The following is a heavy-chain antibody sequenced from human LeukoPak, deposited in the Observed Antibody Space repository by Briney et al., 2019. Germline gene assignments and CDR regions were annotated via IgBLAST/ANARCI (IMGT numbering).Heavy chain of an antibody. J-gene: IGHJ4*02. Sequence: GGSLRLSCAASGFTFSSHYMSWVRQAPGKGLEWVSVIYTSGSTYYADSVKGRFTISRDNSKNTLYLQMNRLRAEDTAVYYCARFDDPWYFHCWGQGTLVTVYS. CDR2: IYTSGST. CDR3: ARFDDPWYFHC. CDR1: GFTFSSHY. V-gene: IGHV3-53*01. D-gene: IGHD1-1*01.